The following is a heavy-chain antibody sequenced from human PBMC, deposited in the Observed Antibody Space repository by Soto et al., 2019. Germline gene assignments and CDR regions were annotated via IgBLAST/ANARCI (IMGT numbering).Heavy chain of an antibody. CDR2: ISSSGISA. CDR3: ARDRGAVTGQYFDY. V-gene: IGHV3-11*05. J-gene: IGHJ4*02. Sequence: QVQLEESGGGLVKPGGSLRLSCAASGFTFSAVYMSWIRQAPKKGLEYISYISSSGISANYADSVKGRFTVARDNAKNSLYLQMTSLRAEDTAVYYCARDRGAVTGQYFDYWGQGALVTVSS. D-gene: IGHD6-19*01. CDR1: GFTFSAVY.